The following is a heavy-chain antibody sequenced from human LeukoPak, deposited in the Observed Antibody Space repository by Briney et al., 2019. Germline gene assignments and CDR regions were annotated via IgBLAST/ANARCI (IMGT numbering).Heavy chain of an antibody. CDR1: GFTFSSYW. Sequence: GGSLRHSCAASGFTFSSYWMSWVRQTPGKGLEWVAILSSDGVDKRYADSVQGRFTVSRDNFKNTLYLQMNSLRTEDTAVYYCARDPGTIFDVLNYHFDNWGQGTLVTVSS. J-gene: IGHJ4*02. CDR2: LSSDGVDK. V-gene: IGHV3-30-3*01. D-gene: IGHD3-3*01. CDR3: ARDPGTIFDVLNYHFDN.